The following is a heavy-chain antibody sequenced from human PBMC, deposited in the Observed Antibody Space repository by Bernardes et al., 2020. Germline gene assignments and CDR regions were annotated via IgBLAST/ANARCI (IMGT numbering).Heavy chain of an antibody. CDR3: AGGGDSGSYYRRHYYMDV. CDR2: MNPNSGHT. CDR1: GYTFTSYD. J-gene: IGHJ6*03. Sequence: ASVKVSCKASGYTFTSYDINWVRQATGQGLEWMGWMNPNSGHTACAQKFQGRVTMTRNTSISTAYMELSSLRSEDTAVYYCAGGGDSGSYYRRHYYMDVWGKGTTVTVSS. D-gene: IGHD1-26*01. V-gene: IGHV1-8*01.